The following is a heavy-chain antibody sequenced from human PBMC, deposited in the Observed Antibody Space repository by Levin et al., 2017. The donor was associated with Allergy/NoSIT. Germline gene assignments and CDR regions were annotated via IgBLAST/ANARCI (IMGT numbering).Heavy chain of an antibody. V-gene: IGHV3-48*01. CDR2: VRSSGSST. CDR3: AKQMDV. CDR1: GFIFSEYS. J-gene: IGHJ6*03. Sequence: GGSLRLSCVGSGFIFSEYSINWVRQAPGKGLEWVSYVRSSGSSTLYADSVKGRFIISRDDAKNSVYLQMNSLRAEDTAVYYCAKQMDVWGKGTTVTVS.